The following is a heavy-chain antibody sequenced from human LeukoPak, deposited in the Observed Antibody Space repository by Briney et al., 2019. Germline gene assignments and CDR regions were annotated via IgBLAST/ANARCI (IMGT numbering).Heavy chain of an antibody. J-gene: IGHJ4*02. CDR2: ISSNGGST. CDR3: ARGNYGSGSPFDY. Sequence: TGGSLRLSCAASGFTFSSYAMHWVRQAPGKGLEYVSAISSNGGSTYYANSVKGRFTISRDNSKNTLYLQMGSLRAEDMAVYYCARGNYGSGSPFDYWGQGTLVTVSS. CDR1: GFTFSSYA. V-gene: IGHV3-64*01. D-gene: IGHD3-10*01.